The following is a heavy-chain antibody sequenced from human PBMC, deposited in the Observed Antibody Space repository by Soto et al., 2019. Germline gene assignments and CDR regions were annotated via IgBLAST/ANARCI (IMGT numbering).Heavy chain of an antibody. V-gene: IGHV4-30-4*01. CDR1: GGSISSGDYY. CDR3: AARTVSNYYYYGMDV. J-gene: IGHJ6*02. Sequence: QVQLQESGPGLVKPSQTLSLTCTVSGGSISSGDYYWSWIRQPPGKGLEWIGYIYYSGSTYYNPSLKSRVTISVDTSKNQFSRKLSSVTAADTAVYYCAARTVSNYYYYGMDVWGQGTTVTVSS. D-gene: IGHD4-17*01. CDR2: IYYSGST.